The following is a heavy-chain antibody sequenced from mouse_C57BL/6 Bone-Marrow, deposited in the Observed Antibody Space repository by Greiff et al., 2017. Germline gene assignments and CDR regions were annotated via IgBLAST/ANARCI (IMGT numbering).Heavy chain of an antibody. V-gene: IGHV1-42*01. D-gene: IGHD2-4*01. CDR3: AIWRLRRTGGFAY. CDR1: GYSFTGYY. CDR2: INPSTGGT. Sequence: VQLQQSGPELVKPGASVKISCKASGYSFTGYYMNWVKQSPEKSLEWIGEINPSTGGTTYNQKFKAKATLTVDKASSTAYMQLKSLTSEDSAVYYCAIWRLRRTGGFAYWGQGTLVTVSA. J-gene: IGHJ3*01.